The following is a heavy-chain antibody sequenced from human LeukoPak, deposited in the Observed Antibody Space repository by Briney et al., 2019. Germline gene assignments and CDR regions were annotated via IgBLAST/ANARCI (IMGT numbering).Heavy chain of an antibody. Sequence: SETLSLTCADYGGSFSGDYWSWIRQPPGKGLEWIGEINHSGSTNYNPSLKRRVIISVDTSKNHFSLKLSSVTAADTAVYYCARRTTTVVTQPFDYWGQGTLVTVSS. CDR1: GGSFSGDY. CDR2: INHSGST. CDR3: ARRTTTVVTQPFDY. V-gene: IGHV4-34*01. J-gene: IGHJ4*02. D-gene: IGHD4-23*01.